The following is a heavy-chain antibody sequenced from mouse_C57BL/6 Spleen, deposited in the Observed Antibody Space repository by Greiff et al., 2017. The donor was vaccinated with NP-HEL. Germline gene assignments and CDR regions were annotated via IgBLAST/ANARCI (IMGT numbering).Heavy chain of an antibody. CDR1: GYTFTDYY. V-gene: IGHV1-26*01. J-gene: IGHJ2*01. Sequence: EVQLQQSGPELVKPGASVKISCKASGYTFTDYYMNWVKQSHGKSLEWIGEINPNNGGTSYNQKFKGKATLTVDKSSSTAYMELRSLTSEDSAVYYCARSYYGSSYSFDYWGQGTTLTVSS. D-gene: IGHD1-1*01. CDR3: ARSYYGSSYSFDY. CDR2: INPNNGGT.